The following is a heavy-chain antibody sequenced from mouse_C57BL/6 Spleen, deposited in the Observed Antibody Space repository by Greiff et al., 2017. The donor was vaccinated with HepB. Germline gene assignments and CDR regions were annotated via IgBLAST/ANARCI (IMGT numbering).Heavy chain of an antibody. J-gene: IGHJ2*01. CDR1: GYTFTSYG. V-gene: IGHV1-81*01. CDR2: IYPRSGNT. D-gene: IGHD4-1*01. Sequence: QVQLKESGAELARPGASVKLSCKASGYTFTSYGISWVKQRTGQGLEWIGEIYPRSGNTYYNEKFKGKATLTADKSSSTAYMELRSLTSEDSAVYFCARRDNWDGYFDYWGQGTTLTVSS. CDR3: ARRDNWDGYFDY.